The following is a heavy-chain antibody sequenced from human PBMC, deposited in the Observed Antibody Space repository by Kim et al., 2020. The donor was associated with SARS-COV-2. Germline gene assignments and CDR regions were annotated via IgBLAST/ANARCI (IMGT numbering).Heavy chain of an antibody. CDR1: GGSISSSSYY. Sequence: SETLSLTCTVSGGSISSSSYYWGRIRQPPGNGLEWIGSIYYSGSTYYNPHLKSRVTISVDTSKNQFSLKLSSVTAADTAVYYCARHRTGITITEDFDYWGQGTLVTVSS. CDR3: ARHRTGITITEDFDY. CDR2: IYYSGST. V-gene: IGHV4-39*01. J-gene: IGHJ4*02. D-gene: IGHD3-9*01.